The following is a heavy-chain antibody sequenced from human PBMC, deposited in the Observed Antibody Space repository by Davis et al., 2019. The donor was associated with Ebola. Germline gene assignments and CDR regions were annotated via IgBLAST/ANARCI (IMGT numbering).Heavy chain of an antibody. V-gene: IGHV3-30*04. Sequence: PGGSLRLSCAASGFTFSSYAMHWVRQAPGKGLEWVAVISYDGSNKYYADSVKGRFTISRDNAKNSLYLQMNSLRAEDTAVYYCARDGHYDFWSGYYTRMDAFDIWGQETMVTVSS. CDR2: ISYDGSNK. CDR3: ARDGHYDFWSGYYTRMDAFDI. CDR1: GFTFSSYA. D-gene: IGHD3-3*01. J-gene: IGHJ3*02.